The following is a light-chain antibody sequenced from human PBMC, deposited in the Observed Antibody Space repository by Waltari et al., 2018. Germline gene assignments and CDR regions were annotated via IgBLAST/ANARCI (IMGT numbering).Light chain of an antibody. J-gene: IGKJ1*01. V-gene: IGKV1-5*03. CDR2: KAS. Sequence: DIRMTQSPSTLSASVGDRVTITCRASQSISTWLAWYQQKPGKAPKVLIYKASTLESGVPSRFSGSGSGTEFTLTISSLQPDDFATYYCQQYNSFSTFGQGTKVEIK. CDR1: QSISTW. CDR3: QQYNSFST.